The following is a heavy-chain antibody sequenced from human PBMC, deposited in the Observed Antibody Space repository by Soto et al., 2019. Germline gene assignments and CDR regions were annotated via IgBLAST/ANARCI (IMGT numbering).Heavy chain of an antibody. CDR2: ISAYNGNT. J-gene: IGHJ6*03. D-gene: IGHD3-3*01. CDR1: GYTFTSYG. CDR3: ARSSYVPSPPSDFWSGYYTIHYYYYMDV. V-gene: IGHV1-18*01. Sequence: ASVKVSCKASGYTFTSYGISWVRQAPGQGLEWMGWISAYNGNTNYAQKLQGRVTMTTDTSTSTAYMGLRSLRSDDPAVYYCARSSYVPSPPSDFWSGYYTIHYYYYMDVWGKGTTVTVSS.